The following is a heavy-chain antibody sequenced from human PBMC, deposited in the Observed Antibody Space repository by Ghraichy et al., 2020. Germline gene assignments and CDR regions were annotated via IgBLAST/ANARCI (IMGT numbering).Heavy chain of an antibody. CDR1: GGSISSGTYY. J-gene: IGHJ4*02. CDR2: IHYSGST. D-gene: IGHD6-19*01. Sequence: SQTLSLTCTVSGGSISSGTYYWAWIRQPPGKGLEWIGSIHYSGSTYYNPSLKSRVTISVDTSKNQFSLKVSSVTAADTAVYHCARLEGSGWSFDYWGQGILVTVSS. V-gene: IGHV4-39*01. CDR3: ARLEGSGWSFDY.